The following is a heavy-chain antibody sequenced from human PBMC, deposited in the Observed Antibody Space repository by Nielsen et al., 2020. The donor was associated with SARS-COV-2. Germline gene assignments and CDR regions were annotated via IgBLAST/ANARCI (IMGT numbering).Heavy chain of an antibody. CDR2: IYTDGST. V-gene: IGHV3-66*01. CDR3: ARDNWGRMDV. D-gene: IGHD7-27*01. J-gene: IGHJ6*02. CDR1: GFTISSSY. Sequence: GESLKISCGASGFTISSSYMSWVRQAEGKGLDWVSVIYTDGSTSHADSVKGRFTISRDNYKNTLYLQMNSLRAEDTAVYYCARDNWGRMDVWGQGTTVTVSS.